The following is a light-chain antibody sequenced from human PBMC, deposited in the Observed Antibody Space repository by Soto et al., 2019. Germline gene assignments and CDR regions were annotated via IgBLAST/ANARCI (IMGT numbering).Light chain of an antibody. CDR1: QSVSSSY. J-gene: IGKJ2*01. Sequence: EIVLTQSPGTLSLSPGERVTLSCRASQSVSSSYLAWYQQKPAQAPRLLIYGASNRGTGIPDRFSGSGAGTDFTLTISRLEPEDFAVYYCQQYGGSPPYTFGQGTKLEIK. V-gene: IGKV3-20*01. CDR3: QQYGGSPPYT. CDR2: GAS.